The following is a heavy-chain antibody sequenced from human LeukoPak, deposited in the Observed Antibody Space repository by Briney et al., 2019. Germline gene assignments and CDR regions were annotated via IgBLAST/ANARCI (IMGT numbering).Heavy chain of an antibody. CDR2: VYYSGST. D-gene: IGHD6-6*01. CDR3: ARHRAYSSSSPFDY. CDR1: GGSIGSYS. Sequence: SETLSLTCTVSGGSIGSYSWNWIRQPPGKGLEWIGYVYYSGSTNYNPSLKSRVTMFVDMSKNQFSLRLSSVTAADTAVYYCARHRAYSSSSPFDYWGQGTLVTVSS. V-gene: IGHV4-59*08. J-gene: IGHJ4*02.